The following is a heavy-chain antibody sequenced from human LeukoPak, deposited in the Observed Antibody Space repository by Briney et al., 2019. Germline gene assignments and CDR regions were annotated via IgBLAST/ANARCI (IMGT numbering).Heavy chain of an antibody. V-gene: IGHV4-34*01. Sequence: SETLSLTCAVYGGSFSGYYWSWIRQPPGKGLEWLGEINHSGSTNYNPSLKSRVTISVDTSKNQFSLKLSSVTAADTAVYYCARLYRANYYYYYYMDVWGKGTTVTVSS. CDR2: INHSGST. CDR3: ARLYRANYYYYYYMDV. CDR1: GGSFSGYY. J-gene: IGHJ6*03. D-gene: IGHD3-16*02.